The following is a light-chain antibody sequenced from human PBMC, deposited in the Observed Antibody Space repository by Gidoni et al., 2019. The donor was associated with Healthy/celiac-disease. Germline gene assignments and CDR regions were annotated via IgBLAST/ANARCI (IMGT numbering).Light chain of an antibody. CDR1: QGISNY. J-gene: IGKJ3*01. CDR2: AAS. V-gene: IGKV1-27*01. CDR3: QKYNSPET. Sequence: IQITPSPSSLSASVGDRVTITCRASQGISNYLAWYQQKPGKVPKLLIYAASTLQSGVPSRFSGSGSGTDFTLTISSLQTEDVATYYCQKYNSPETFXPXTKVDIK.